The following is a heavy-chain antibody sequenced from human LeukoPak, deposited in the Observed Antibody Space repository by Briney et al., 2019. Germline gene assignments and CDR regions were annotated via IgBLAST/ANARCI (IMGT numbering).Heavy chain of an antibody. D-gene: IGHD5-18*01. CDR1: GGSFSGYY. J-gene: IGHJ4*02. Sequence: SETLSLTCAVYGGSFSGYYWSWTRQPPGKGLEWIGEINHSGSTNYNPSLKSRVIISIDTSSNQFSLRLNSMTAADTAVYYCARVLRAASWRSYDYWGQGSLVTVSS. V-gene: IGHV4-34*01. CDR3: ARVLRAASWRSYDY. CDR2: INHSGST.